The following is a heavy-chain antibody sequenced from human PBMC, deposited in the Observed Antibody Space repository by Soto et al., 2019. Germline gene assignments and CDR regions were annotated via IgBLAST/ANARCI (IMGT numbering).Heavy chain of an antibody. J-gene: IGHJ4*02. CDR3: AKGGRAVAGQYDY. V-gene: IGHV3-23*01. D-gene: IGHD6-19*01. Sequence: GGPLRLSSGASGVTFSSYAMSWVSQAPGKGLEWVSAISGSGGSTYYADSVKGRFTISRDNSKNTLYLQMNSLRAEDTAVYYCAKGGRAVAGQYDYWGQGTLVTVSS. CDR2: ISGSGGST. CDR1: GVTFSSYA.